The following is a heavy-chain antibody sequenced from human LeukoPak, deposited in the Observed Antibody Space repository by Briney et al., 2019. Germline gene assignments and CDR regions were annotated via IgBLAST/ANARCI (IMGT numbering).Heavy chain of an antibody. CDR2: IYYSGST. D-gene: IGHD3-10*01. J-gene: IGHJ4*02. CDR3: ATDYGSGSYYLDY. V-gene: IGHV4-30-4*01. Sequence: SETLSLTCAVSGGSISSSNWWSWIRQPPGKGLEWIGYIYYSGSTYYNPSLKSRVTISVDTSKNQFSLKLSSVTAADTAVYYCATDYGSGSYYLDYWGQGTLVTVSS. CDR1: GGSISSSNW.